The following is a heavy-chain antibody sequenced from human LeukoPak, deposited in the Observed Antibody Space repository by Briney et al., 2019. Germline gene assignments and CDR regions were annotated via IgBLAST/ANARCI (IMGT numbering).Heavy chain of an antibody. CDR1: GGSFSGYY. CDR2: INHSGST. Sequence: PSETLSLTCAVYGGSFSGYYWGWIRQPPGKGLEWIGEINHSGSTNYNPSLKSRVTISVDTSKNQFSLKLSSVTAADTAVYYCARTSSGYYRHWFDPWGQGTLVTVSS. V-gene: IGHV4-34*01. D-gene: IGHD3-22*01. CDR3: ARTSSGYYRHWFDP. J-gene: IGHJ5*02.